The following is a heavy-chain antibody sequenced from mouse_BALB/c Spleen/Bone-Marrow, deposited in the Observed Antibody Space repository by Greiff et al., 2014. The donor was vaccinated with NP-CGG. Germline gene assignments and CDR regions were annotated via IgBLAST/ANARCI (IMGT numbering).Heavy chain of an antibody. CDR1: GFTFSSYY. CDR2: INSNGGSA. J-gene: IGHJ2*01. Sequence: VQLKESGGGLVKLGGSLRLSCAASGFTFSSYYMSWVRQTPEKRLELVAAINSNGGSAYYPDTVKGRFTISRDNAKNTLFLQMSSLKSEDTALYYCARHGGFGNYFDYWGQGTTLTVSP. V-gene: IGHV5-6-2*01. CDR3: ARHGGFGNYFDY. D-gene: IGHD1-1*02.